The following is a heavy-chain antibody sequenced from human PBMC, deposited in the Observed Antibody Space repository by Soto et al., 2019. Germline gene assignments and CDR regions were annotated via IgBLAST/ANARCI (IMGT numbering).Heavy chain of an antibody. J-gene: IGHJ5*02. CDR3: ARVGGDVPSNWFDP. D-gene: IGHD3-10*01. Sequence: SQTLSLTCAVSGGSISSGGYSWSWIRQPPGKGLEWIGYIYHSGSTYYNPSLKSRVTISVDRSKNQFSLKLSSVTAADTAVYYYARVGGDVPSNWFDPWGQGTLVTVSS. CDR1: GGSISSGGYS. CDR2: IYHSGST. V-gene: IGHV4-30-2*01.